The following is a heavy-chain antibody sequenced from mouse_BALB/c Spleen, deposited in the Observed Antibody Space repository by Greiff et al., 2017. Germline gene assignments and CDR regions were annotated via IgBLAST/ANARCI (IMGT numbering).Heavy chain of an antibody. CDR3: ASLYYYAMDY. Sequence: EVQVVESGGGLVQPGGSRKLSCAASGFTFSSYTMSWVRQTPEKRLEWVAYISNGGGSTYYPDTVKGRFTISRDNAKNTLYLQMSSLKSEDTAMYYCASLYYYAMDYWGQGTSVTVSS. V-gene: IGHV5-12-2*01. CDR2: ISNGGGST. CDR1: GFTFSSYT. J-gene: IGHJ4*01. D-gene: IGHD1-1*01.